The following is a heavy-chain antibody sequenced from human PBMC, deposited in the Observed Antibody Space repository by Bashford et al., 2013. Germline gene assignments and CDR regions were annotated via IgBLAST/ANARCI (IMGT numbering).Heavy chain of an antibody. J-gene: IGHJ5*02. Sequence: SVKVSCKASGGTFSSYAISWVRQAPGQGLEWMGGIIPIFGTANYAQKFQGRVTITADKSTSTAYMELSSLRSEDTAVYYCARDVPVLGTLGVGWFDPVGPGNPGHRLL. V-gene: IGHV1-69*06. D-gene: IGHD1-1*01. CDR3: ARDVPVLGTLGVGWFDP. CDR2: IIPIFGTA. CDR1: GGTFSSYA.